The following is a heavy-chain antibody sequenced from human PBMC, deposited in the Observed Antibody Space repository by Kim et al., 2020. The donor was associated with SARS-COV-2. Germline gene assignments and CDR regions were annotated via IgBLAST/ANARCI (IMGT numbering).Heavy chain of an antibody. CDR2: T. D-gene: IGHD5-18*01. CDR3: ARRGFGYGYDY. J-gene: IGHJ4*02. V-gene: IGHV3-64*01. Sequence: TNYANSVKGRFTISRDNSKDTMYLQMGSLRAEDMAVYYCARRGFGYGYDYWGQGTLVTVSS.